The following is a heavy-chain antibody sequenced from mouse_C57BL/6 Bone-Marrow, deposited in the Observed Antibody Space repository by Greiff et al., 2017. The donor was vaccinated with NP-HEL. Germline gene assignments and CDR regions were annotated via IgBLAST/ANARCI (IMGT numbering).Heavy chain of an antibody. CDR1: GFTFSSYG. CDR3: ARRGDGYDWFAY. J-gene: IGHJ3*01. CDR2: ISSGGSYT. D-gene: IGHD2-2*01. Sequence: DVKLVESGGDLVKPGGSLKLSCAASGFTFSSYGMSWVRQTPDKRLEWVATISSGGSYTYYPDSVKGRFTISRDNAKNTLYLQMSSLKSEDTAMYYCARRGDGYDWFAYWGQGTLVTVSA. V-gene: IGHV5-6*02.